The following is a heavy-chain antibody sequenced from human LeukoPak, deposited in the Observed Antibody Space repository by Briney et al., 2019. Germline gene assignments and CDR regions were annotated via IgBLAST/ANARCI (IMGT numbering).Heavy chain of an antibody. CDR2: IYTSGST. V-gene: IGHV4-4*07. D-gene: IGHD3-10*01. J-gene: IGHJ4*02. Sequence: PSETLSLTCTVSGGSINSYYWSWIRQPAGKGLEWIGRIYTSGSTNYNPSLKSRVTISVDTSKNQFSLKLSSVTAADTAVYYCATTIDYGSGSYFFDYWGQGTLVTVSS. CDR3: ATTIDYGSGSYFFDY. CDR1: GGSINSYY.